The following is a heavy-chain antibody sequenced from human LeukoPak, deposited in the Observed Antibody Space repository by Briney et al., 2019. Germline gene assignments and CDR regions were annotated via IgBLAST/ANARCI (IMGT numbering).Heavy chain of an antibody. V-gene: IGHV1-2*02. D-gene: IGHD1-1*01. CDR1: GYTFIGYY. CDR3: ARGIGAGRFDS. Sequence: GASVKVSCKASGYTFIGYYIHWVRQAPGQGLEWMGWINPNSGDTNYAQNFRGRVTLTSETSINTAYMEMSRLTSDDTAVYYCARGIGAGRFDSWGQGTLVTVSS. CDR2: INPNSGDT. J-gene: IGHJ4*02.